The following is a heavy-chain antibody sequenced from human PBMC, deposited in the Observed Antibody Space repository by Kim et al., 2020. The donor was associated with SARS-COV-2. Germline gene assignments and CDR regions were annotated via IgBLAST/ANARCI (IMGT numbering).Heavy chain of an antibody. CDR3: AREGQSSGRAGTYDV. J-gene: IGHJ4*03. D-gene: IGHD1-7*01. Sequence: ASVKGRFTISRDNPNNIMFLQLDSLRPEDTAVYYCAREGQSSGRAGTYDVWGRGTLVTVAS. V-gene: IGHV3-21*06.